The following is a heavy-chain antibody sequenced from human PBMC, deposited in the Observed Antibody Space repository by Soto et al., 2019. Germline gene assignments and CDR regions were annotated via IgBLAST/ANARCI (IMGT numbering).Heavy chain of an antibody. CDR3: ARHDTSENWFDP. D-gene: IGHD5-18*01. J-gene: IGHJ5*02. CDR1: GGSISSSSYY. Sequence: SETLSLTCTVSGGSISSSSYYWGWIRQPPGKGLEWIGSIYYSGSTYYNPSLKSRVTISVDTSKNQFPLKLSSVTAADTAVYYCARHDTSENWFDPWGQGTLVTVSS. V-gene: IGHV4-39*01. CDR2: IYYSGST.